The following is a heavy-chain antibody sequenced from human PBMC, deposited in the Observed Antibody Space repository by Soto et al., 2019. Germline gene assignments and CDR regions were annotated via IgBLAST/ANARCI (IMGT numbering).Heavy chain of an antibody. V-gene: IGHV3-23*01. CDR3: ASKDIVLMVYAPDAFDI. CDR2: ISGSGGST. Sequence: PGGPLRVSCVASGFTFGSYAMSWVRQAPGKGLEWVSAISGSGGSTYYADSVKGRFTISRDNSKNTMYLQMNSLRAEDTAVYYWASKDIVLMVYAPDAFDIWGQGTMVTVSS. J-gene: IGHJ3*02. CDR1: GFTFGSYA. D-gene: IGHD2-8*01.